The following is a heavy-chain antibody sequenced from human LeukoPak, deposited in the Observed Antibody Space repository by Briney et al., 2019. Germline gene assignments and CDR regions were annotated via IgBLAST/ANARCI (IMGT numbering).Heavy chain of an antibody. J-gene: IGHJ6*03. V-gene: IGHV4-61*02. CDR2: IYISGNT. Sequence: SETLSLTCTVSGGSISSGNYYWSWVRQPAGKALEWIGRIYISGNTNYNPSLKSRVTMSLDTYKNQFSLKLNSVTAADTAVYYCARVQYYYGSGEPYYRDVWGKGTTVTISS. CDR1: GGSISSGNYY. CDR3: ARVQYYYGSGEPYYRDV. D-gene: IGHD3-10*01.